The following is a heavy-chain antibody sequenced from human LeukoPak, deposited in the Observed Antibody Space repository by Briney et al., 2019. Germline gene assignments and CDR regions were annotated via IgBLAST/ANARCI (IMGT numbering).Heavy chain of an antibody. D-gene: IGHD3-9*01. CDR2: IYHSGST. Sequence: SETLSLTCTVSGGSISSSTYYWGWIRQPPGKGLEWIGSIYHSGSTYYNPSLKSRVTISVDTSKNQFSLKLSSVTAADTAVYYCARDRLYFDWPRTDYYFDYWGQGTLVTVSS. CDR1: GGSISSSTYY. V-gene: IGHV4-39*07. CDR3: ARDRLYFDWPRTDYYFDY. J-gene: IGHJ4*02.